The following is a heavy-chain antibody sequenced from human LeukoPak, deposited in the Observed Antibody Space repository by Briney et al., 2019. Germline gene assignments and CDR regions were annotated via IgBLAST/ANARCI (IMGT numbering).Heavy chain of an antibody. CDR3: ARGTGLGY. CDR1: GFTFSTSW. D-gene: IGHD3-16*01. V-gene: IGHV3-7*01. CDR2: IKHDGNER. Sequence: GGSLRLSCAASGFTFSTSWMSWVRQAPGKGLEWVAKIKHDGNERYYVDSVKGRSTISRDNAKTSLYLQMNSLRDEDTAVYYCARGTGLGYWGQGALVIVSS. J-gene: IGHJ4*02.